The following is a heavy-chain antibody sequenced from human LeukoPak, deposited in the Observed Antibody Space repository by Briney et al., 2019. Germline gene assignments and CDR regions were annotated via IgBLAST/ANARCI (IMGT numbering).Heavy chain of an antibody. D-gene: IGHD3-16*01. CDR3: ARFPPRGEVDWFDP. CDR1: GGTFSSYA. V-gene: IGHV1-69*13. Sequence: SVKVSCKASGGTFSSYAISWVRRAPGQGLEWMGGIIPIFGTANYAQKFQGRVTITADESTSTAYMELSSLRSEDTAVYYCARFPPRGEVDWFDPWGQGTLVTVSS. CDR2: IIPIFGTA. J-gene: IGHJ5*02.